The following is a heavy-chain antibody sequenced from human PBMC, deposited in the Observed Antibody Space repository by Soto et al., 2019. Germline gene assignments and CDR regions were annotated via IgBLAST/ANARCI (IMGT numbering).Heavy chain of an antibody. D-gene: IGHD1-26*01. V-gene: IGHV3-48*03. J-gene: IGHJ4*02. CDR2: ISSSGSTI. Sequence: EVQLVESGGGLVQPGGSLRLSCAASGFTFSSYEMNWVRQAPGKGLEWVSYISSSGSTIYYADSVKGRFTISRDNAKNSLYLQMNSLRAEDTAVYYCARVGRVGATGFDYWGQGTLVTVSS. CDR3: ARVGRVGATGFDY. CDR1: GFTFSSYE.